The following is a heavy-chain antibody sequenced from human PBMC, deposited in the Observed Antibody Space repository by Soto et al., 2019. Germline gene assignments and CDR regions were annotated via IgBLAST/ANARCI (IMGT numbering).Heavy chain of an antibody. D-gene: IGHD6-19*01. Sequence: SETLSLTCTVSGGSISSYYWSWIRQPPGKGLEWIGYIYYSVSTNYNPSLKSRVTISVDTSKNQFSLKLSSVTAADTAVYYCASHSSGWYDFDYWGQGTLVTVSS. V-gene: IGHV4-59*08. J-gene: IGHJ4*02. CDR1: GGSISSYY. CDR3: ASHSSGWYDFDY. CDR2: IYYSVST.